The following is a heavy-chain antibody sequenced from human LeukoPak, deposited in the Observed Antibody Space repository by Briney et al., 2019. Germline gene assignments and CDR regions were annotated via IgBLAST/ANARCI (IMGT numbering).Heavy chain of an antibody. Sequence: ASVKVSCKASGYSFTGNYIHWVRQAPGQGLEWMGWINPNSGDTNFAQKFQGRVTMTRDTSISTVYMELSRLRSDDTAVFYCARGYYDSSDFEYLQHWGQGTLVTVSS. D-gene: IGHD3-22*01. V-gene: IGHV1-2*02. CDR3: ARGYYDSSDFEYLQH. CDR2: INPNSGDT. J-gene: IGHJ1*01. CDR1: GYSFTGNY.